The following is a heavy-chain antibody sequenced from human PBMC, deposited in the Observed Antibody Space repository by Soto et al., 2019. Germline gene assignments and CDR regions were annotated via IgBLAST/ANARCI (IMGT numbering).Heavy chain of an antibody. CDR3: ANLSWDGNTGY. J-gene: IGHJ4*02. V-gene: IGHV3-23*01. CDR1: GFTFSSYA. D-gene: IGHD2-15*01. Sequence: GGSLRLSCAASGFTFSSYAMSWVRQAPGKGLEWVSAISGSGGSTYYADSVKGRFTISRDNSKNTLYLQMNSLRAEDTAVYYCANLSWDGNTGYWGQGTLVTVSS. CDR2: ISGSGGST.